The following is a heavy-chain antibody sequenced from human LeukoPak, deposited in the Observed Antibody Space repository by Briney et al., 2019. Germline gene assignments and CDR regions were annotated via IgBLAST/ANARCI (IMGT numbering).Heavy chain of an antibody. CDR3: ARGGRAYYDILTGYYRPPYYGMDV. D-gene: IGHD3-9*01. J-gene: IGHJ6*02. CDR2: MNPNSGNT. V-gene: IGHV1-8*01. Sequence: GASVKVSCKASGYTFTSYDINWVRQATGQGLEWMGWMNPNSGNTGYAQKFQGRVTMTRNTSISTAYMELSSLRSEDTAVYYCARGGRAYYDILTGYYRPPYYGMDVWGQGTTVTVSS. CDR1: GYTFTSYD.